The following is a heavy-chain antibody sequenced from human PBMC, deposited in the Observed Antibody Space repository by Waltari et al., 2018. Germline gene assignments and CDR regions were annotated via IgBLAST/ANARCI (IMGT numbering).Heavy chain of an antibody. D-gene: IGHD5-12*01. CDR3: ARGAGRDGYNKYYFDY. CDR2: INPSGGST. Sequence: QVQLVQSGAEVKKPGASVKVSCKASGYTFTSYYMHWVRQAPGQGLEWMGIINPSGGSTSYAKKFQGRVTMTRDTSTSTVYMELSSLRSEDTAVYYCARGAGRDGYNKYYFDYWGQGTLVTVSS. CDR1: GYTFTSYY. J-gene: IGHJ4*02. V-gene: IGHV1-46*01.